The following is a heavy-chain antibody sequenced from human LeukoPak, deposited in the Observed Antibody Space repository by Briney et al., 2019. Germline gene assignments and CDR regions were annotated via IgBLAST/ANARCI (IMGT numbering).Heavy chain of an antibody. J-gene: IGHJ4*02. CDR3: SRETSATTAFDY. D-gene: IGHD5-12*01. CDR2: IYYDGSIN. V-gene: IGHV3-30*04. CDR1: GFTFSSYA. Sequence: GGSLRLSCAAAGFTFSSYAMHWVRQAAGKGVEWVAVIYYDGSINYFADAEKVRVTITIDKSKNTKYLHMKSIRTGDKDVYFCSRETSATTAFDYWGQGTLVTVSS.